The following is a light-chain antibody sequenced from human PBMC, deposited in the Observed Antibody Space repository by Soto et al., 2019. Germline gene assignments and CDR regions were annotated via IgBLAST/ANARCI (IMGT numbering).Light chain of an antibody. CDR2: DAS. Sequence: DIQMTQSPSTLSASLGDRVTITCRASQRISSWLAWYQQKPGKAPKPLIYDASSLESGVPSRCSGSGSGTEFTLTISSLHPDDFATYYCQQYNRWTFGQGTKVEIK. CDR3: QQYNRWT. CDR1: QRISSW. J-gene: IGKJ1*01. V-gene: IGKV1-5*01.